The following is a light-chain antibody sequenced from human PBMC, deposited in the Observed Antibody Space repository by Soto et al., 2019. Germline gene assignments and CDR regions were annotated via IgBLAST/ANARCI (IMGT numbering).Light chain of an antibody. V-gene: IGKV4-1*01. CDR2: WAS. J-gene: IGKJ1*01. Sequence: DIVMTKSPDSLAVSLGERSTINCKSIQSVLYSSNTKNYLAWYQQKPGQPPKLLIYWASTRESGVPDRFSGNGSVAEVAHTISSLQAEDVAVYSCQQYYSTPRTFGHGTNVEIK. CDR1: QSVLYSSNTKNY. CDR3: QQYYSTPRT.